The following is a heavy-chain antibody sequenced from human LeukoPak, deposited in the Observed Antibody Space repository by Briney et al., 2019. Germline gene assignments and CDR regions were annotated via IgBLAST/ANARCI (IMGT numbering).Heavy chain of an antibody. Sequence: GGSLRLSCAASGFTFSDYYMSWIRQAPGKGLEWVSYISSSSSYTNYADSVKGRFTISRDNAKNSLYLQMNSLRAEDTAVYYCAREIDYVWGSYRGCFDYWGQGTLVTVSS. D-gene: IGHD3-16*02. CDR2: ISSSSSYT. CDR1: GFTFSDYY. V-gene: IGHV3-11*06. CDR3: AREIDYVWGSYRGCFDY. J-gene: IGHJ4*02.